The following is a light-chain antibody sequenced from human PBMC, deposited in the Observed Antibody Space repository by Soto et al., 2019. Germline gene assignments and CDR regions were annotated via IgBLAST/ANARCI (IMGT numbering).Light chain of an antibody. V-gene: IGKV3-20*01. CDR3: QQYFEWPPMT. J-gene: IGKJ1*01. CDR1: QSVSSSY. CDR2: GAS. Sequence: DTVLTQSPGTLSLSPGERATLSCRASQSVSSSYLAWYQQKPGQAPRLLISGASTRAAGISDRFRGSGSGTEFTLTISSLRSEDSAIYYCQQYFEWPPMTFGQGTKVDIK.